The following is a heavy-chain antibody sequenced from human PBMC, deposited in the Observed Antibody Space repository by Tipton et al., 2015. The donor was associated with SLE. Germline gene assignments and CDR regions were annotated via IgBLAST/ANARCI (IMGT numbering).Heavy chain of an antibody. D-gene: IGHD5/OR15-5a*01. CDR2: IWYDGSNK. CDR3: ARGGSTGCYFDY. Sequence: SLRLSCAASGFTFSSYGMHWVRQAPGKGLEWVAVIWYDGSNKYYADSVKGRFTISRDNSKNTLYLQMNSLRAEDTAVYYCARGGSTGCYFDYWGQGTLVTVSS. CDR1: GFTFSSYG. J-gene: IGHJ4*02. V-gene: IGHV3-30*19.